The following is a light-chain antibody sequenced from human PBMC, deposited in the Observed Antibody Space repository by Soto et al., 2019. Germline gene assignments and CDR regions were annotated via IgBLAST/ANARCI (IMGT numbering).Light chain of an antibody. CDR3: SSYTSSSTLLYV. CDR1: SCDVGGYNY. V-gene: IGLV2-14*01. Sequence: QSALTQPASVSGSPGQSITISCTGTSCDVGGYNYVSWYQQHPGKAPKLMIYDVSNRPSGVSNRFSGSKSGNTASLTISGLQAEDEADYYCSSYTSSSTLLYVFGTGTKLTVL. J-gene: IGLJ1*01. CDR2: DVS.